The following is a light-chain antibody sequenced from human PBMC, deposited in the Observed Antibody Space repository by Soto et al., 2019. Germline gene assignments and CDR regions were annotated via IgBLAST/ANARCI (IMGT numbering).Light chain of an antibody. J-gene: IGLJ3*02. CDR2: EVS. CDR3: CSYTDNTTHV. Sequence: QSALTQPASVSGSPGQSITISCTGTSADVGGYAYVSWYQKYPGKAPKLVISEVSNRPSGVSHRFSGSRSGNTASLTISGLQAEDEADYYCCSYTDNTTHVFGGGTKLTVL. CDR1: SADVGGYAY. V-gene: IGLV2-14*01.